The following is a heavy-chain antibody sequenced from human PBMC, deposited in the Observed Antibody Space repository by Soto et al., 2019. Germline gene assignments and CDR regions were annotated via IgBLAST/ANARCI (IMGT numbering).Heavy chain of an antibody. CDR1: GFSVSIYA. Sequence: TGGSLSLACSASGFSVSIYAMSWVRPAPGKGLEWVSALSGSSDNTYYADSVKGRFTISRDNSKNTLYLQMNSLRAEDTAVYYCAKNGYGSDVLWWFGPWGQGTLVTVSS. D-gene: IGHD5-12*01. J-gene: IGHJ5*02. V-gene: IGHV3-23*01. CDR2: LSGSSDNT. CDR3: AKNGYGSDVLWWFGP.